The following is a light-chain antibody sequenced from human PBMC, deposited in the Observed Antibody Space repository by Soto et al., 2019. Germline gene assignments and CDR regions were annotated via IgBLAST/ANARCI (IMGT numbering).Light chain of an antibody. J-gene: IGKJ4*01. CDR1: QSVSSY. CDR3: QQRSNWPLT. V-gene: IGKV3-11*01. CDR2: DAS. Sequence: EIGLTQSAATLSLYPGERDSLXCRASQSVSSYLDWYQQRPGKAPRLLIYDASNRAHGSPARFSGSGSGTDFTLTTSSLEPEDFAVYYGQQRSNWPLTFGGGTKVDIK.